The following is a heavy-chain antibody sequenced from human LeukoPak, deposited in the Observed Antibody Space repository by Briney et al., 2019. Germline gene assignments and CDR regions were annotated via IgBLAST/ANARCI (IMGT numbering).Heavy chain of an antibody. CDR1: GDSVSSTSAA. J-gene: IGHJ6*03. CDR2: AYYRSKWYM. Sequence: SQTLSLTCAISGDSVSSTSAAWNWIRQSPSRGLEWLGRAYYRSKWYMDHAESVKGRISISSDTSKNQFSLQVNSVTPEDTAVYYCASGMLIKGHYYMDVWGKGTTVTVSS. V-gene: IGHV6-1*01. CDR3: ASGMLIKGHYYMDV. D-gene: IGHD1-1*01.